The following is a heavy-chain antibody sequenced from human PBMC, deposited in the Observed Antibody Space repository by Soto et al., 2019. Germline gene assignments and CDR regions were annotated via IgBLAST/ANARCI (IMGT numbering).Heavy chain of an antibody. D-gene: IGHD4-17*01. J-gene: IGHJ5*02. CDR3: AYGDYVGNWFDP. V-gene: IGHV2-5*02. CDR1: GFSVSTSGVG. CDR2: IYWDDDK. Sequence: QITLKESGPTLVKPTQTLTLTCTFSGFSVSTSGVGVGWIRQPPGKALEWLALIYWDDDKRYSPSLKSRLTLTQETPKNQVVLTMTNMDPVDTATYYCAYGDYVGNWFDPWGQGTLVTVSA.